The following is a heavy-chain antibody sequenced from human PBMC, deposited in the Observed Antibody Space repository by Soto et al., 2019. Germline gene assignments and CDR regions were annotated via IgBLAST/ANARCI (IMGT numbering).Heavy chain of an antibody. D-gene: IGHD2-8*01. Sequence: PSETLSLTCTVSGGSISSGGYYWSWIRQHPGKGLEWIGYIYYSGSTYYNPSLKSRVTISVDTSKNQFSLKLSSVTAADTAVYYCARDWGNGVCYMDVWGKGTTVTVSS. CDR3: ARDWGNGVCYMDV. CDR1: GGSISSGGYY. V-gene: IGHV4-31*03. CDR2: IYYSGST. J-gene: IGHJ6*04.